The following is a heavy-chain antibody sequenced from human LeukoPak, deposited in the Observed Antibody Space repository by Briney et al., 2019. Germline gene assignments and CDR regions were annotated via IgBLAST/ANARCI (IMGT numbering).Heavy chain of an antibody. D-gene: IGHD4-11*01. Sequence: GRSLRLSCAASGFTFDDYAMHWVRQAPGEGLEWVSGISWNSGTIDYADSVKGRFTISRDNAENSLHLQMNSLRAEDTALYYCAKDTNNNYVGRFDFWGQGTLVTVSS. J-gene: IGHJ4*02. CDR3: AKDTNNNYVGRFDF. CDR1: GFTFDDYA. V-gene: IGHV3-9*01. CDR2: ISWNSGTI.